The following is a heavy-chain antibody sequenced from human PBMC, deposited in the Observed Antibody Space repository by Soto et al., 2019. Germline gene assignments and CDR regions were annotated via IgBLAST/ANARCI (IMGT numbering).Heavy chain of an antibody. CDR2: ISSLGSTI. CDR3: ARDLRTLYHFDS. Sequence: GGSLRLSCAASGFIFSNYEMNWVRQAPGKGLEWVSYISSLGSTIYYADSVKGRFTISRDNAKDSLSLQMNSLRAEDTAVYYCARDLRTLYHFDSWGQGTLVTVSS. J-gene: IGHJ4*02. V-gene: IGHV3-48*03. D-gene: IGHD4-17*01. CDR1: GFIFSNYE.